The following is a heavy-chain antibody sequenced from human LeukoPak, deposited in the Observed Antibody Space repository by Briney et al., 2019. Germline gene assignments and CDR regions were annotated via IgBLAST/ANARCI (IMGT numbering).Heavy chain of an antibody. V-gene: IGHV3-64*01. D-gene: IGHD2-15*01. CDR3: ARDSCSGGSCYMDP. CDR2: ISSNGGST. Sequence: GGSLRLSCAASGFTFSSYAMHWVRQAPGKGLEYVSAISSNGGSTYYANSVKGRFTISRDNSKNTLSLQMGSLRAADMAVYYCARDSCSGGSCYMDPWGQGTLVTVSS. J-gene: IGHJ5*02. CDR1: GFTFSSYA.